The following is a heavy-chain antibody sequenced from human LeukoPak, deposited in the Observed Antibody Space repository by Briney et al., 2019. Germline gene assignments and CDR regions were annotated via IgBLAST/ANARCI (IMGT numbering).Heavy chain of an antibody. V-gene: IGHV1-8*03. Sequence: TSVKVSCKASGYTFTSYDINWVRQATGQGPEWMGWMNPNSGNTGYAQKFQGRVTITRNTSISTAYMELSSLRSEDTAVYYCARYSGSYYYFDYWGQGTLVTVSS. CDR1: GYTFTSYD. D-gene: IGHD1-26*01. CDR3: ARYSGSYYYFDY. J-gene: IGHJ4*02. CDR2: MNPNSGNT.